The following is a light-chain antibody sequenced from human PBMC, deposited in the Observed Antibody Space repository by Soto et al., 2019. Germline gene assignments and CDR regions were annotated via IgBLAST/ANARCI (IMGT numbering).Light chain of an antibody. Sequence: QSVLTQSPSASASLGASVKLTCTLSSGHSNYAIAWHQQQPEKGPRYLMKLNSDGSHSRGDGIPDRFSGSSSGTERYLTISSLQSEDEADYYCQTWDTGNRVFGGGTKLTVL. CDR2: LNSDGSH. CDR3: QTWDTGNRV. J-gene: IGLJ3*02. V-gene: IGLV4-69*01. CDR1: SGHSNYA.